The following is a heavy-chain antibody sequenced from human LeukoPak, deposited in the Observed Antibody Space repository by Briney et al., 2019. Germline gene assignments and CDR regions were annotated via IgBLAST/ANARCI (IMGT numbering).Heavy chain of an antibody. Sequence: PSETLSLTCTVSGGSVSSYYGSWIRQPPGKGLEWMGYIYYSGSTNYNPSLKSPVTISVDTSKNQFSLKLSSVTAADTAVYYCARLPVVRGVITGYFDYWGQGTLVTVSS. CDR1: GGSVSSYY. D-gene: IGHD3-10*01. J-gene: IGHJ4*02. CDR2: IYYSGST. CDR3: ARLPVVRGVITGYFDY. V-gene: IGHV4-59*08.